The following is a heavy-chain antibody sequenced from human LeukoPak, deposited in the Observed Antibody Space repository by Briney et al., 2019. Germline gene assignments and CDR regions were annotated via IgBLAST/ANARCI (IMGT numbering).Heavy chain of an antibody. Sequence: SGPTLVNPTQTLTLTCTFSGFSLSTSGVGVGWIRQPPGKALEWLALIYGDDDKRYSPSLKSRLTITKDTSKNQVVLTMTNMDPVDTATYYCAHSGIAVAGSPKGWFDPWGQGTLVTVSS. CDR1: GFSLSTSGVG. D-gene: IGHD6-19*01. CDR3: AHSGIAVAGSPKGWFDP. V-gene: IGHV2-5*02. J-gene: IGHJ5*02. CDR2: IYGDDDK.